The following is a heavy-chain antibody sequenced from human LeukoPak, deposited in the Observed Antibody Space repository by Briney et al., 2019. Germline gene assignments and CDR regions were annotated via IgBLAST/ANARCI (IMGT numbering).Heavy chain of an antibody. D-gene: IGHD3-10*01. CDR3: AKLRFGELSGDYFDY. Sequence: GGSLRLSCTVSGFTLSSYEMSWIRQAPGRGLEWVSSIDYSGGSSYYADSVKGRFTISRDNSKNTLYLQMNSLRAEDTALYYCAKLRFGELSGDYFDYWGQGTLVTVSS. CDR1: GFTLSSYE. J-gene: IGHJ4*02. CDR2: IDYSGGSS. V-gene: IGHV3-23*01.